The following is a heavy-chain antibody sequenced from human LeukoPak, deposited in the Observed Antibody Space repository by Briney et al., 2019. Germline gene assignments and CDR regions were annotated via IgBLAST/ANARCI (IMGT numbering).Heavy chain of an antibody. CDR3: AKRRTTVITMDYFDY. CDR1: GFTFSNYA. D-gene: IGHD4-17*01. V-gene: IGHV3-23*01. Sequence: GGSLRLSCAASGFTFSNYAMSWVRQAPGKGLEWVSGISGGTGTPFYADSVKGRFTISRDNSKNTLYLQMSSLRGEDTAVYYCAKRRTTVITMDYFDYWGQGTLVTVSS. CDR2: ISGGTGTP. J-gene: IGHJ4*02.